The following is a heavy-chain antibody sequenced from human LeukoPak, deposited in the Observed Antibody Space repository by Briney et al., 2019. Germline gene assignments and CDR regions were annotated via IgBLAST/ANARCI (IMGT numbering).Heavy chain of an antibody. CDR2: IKQDGSEK. J-gene: IGHJ4*02. V-gene: IGHV3-7*01. D-gene: IGHD3-22*01. CDR1: GFTFSSYW. Sequence: GGSLRLSCAASGFTFSSYWMSWVRQAPGKGLEWVANIKQDGSEKYYVDSVKGRFTISRDNAKNSLYLQMNSLRAEDTAVYYCARDRVWYDSSGAITRGDYWGQGTLVTVSS. CDR3: ARDRVWYDSSGAITRGDY.